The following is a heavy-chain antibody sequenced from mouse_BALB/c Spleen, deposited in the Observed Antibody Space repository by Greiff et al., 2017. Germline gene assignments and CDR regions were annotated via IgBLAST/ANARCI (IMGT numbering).Heavy chain of an antibody. CDR3: ASYGHNRAMDY. CDR2: IWAGGST. V-gene: IGHV2-9*02. Sequence: VHLVESGPGLVAPSQSLSITCTVSGFSLTSYGVHWVRQPPGKGLEWLGVIWAGGSTNYNSALMSRLSISKDNSKSQVFLKMNSLQTDDTAMYYCASYGHNRAMDYWGQGTSVTVSS. J-gene: IGHJ4*01. CDR1: GFSLTSYG. D-gene: IGHD6-1*01.